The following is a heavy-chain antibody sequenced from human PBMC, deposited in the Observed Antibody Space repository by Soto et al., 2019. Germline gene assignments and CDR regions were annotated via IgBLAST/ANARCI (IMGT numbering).Heavy chain of an antibody. CDR2: SYYSGST. D-gene: IGHD3-22*01. Sequence: SDTLSLTCTVAGGSISSSSYYWGWIRQPPGKGLEWIGSSYYSGSTYYNPSLKSRVTISVDTSKNQFSLKLSSVTAADTAVYYCARRLYYDSSGFEGGGMDVWGQGTTVT. V-gene: IGHV4-39*01. CDR3: ARRLYYDSSGFEGGGMDV. J-gene: IGHJ6*02. CDR1: GGSISSSSYY.